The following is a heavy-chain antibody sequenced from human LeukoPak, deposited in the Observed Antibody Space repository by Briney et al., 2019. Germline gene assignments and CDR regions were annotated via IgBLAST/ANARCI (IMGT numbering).Heavy chain of an antibody. V-gene: IGHV3-74*01. CDR3: AELTSMVEQY. J-gene: IGHJ4*02. CDR2: INSDGSST. CDR1: GLTLSSYW. D-gene: IGHD3-10*01. Sequence: PGGSLRLSCAASGLTLSSYWMHWVRQAPEKGLVWVSRINSDGSSTRYADSVKGRFTISRDNAKNTLYLQMNSLRAEDTAVYYCAELTSMVEQYWGQGTLVTVSS.